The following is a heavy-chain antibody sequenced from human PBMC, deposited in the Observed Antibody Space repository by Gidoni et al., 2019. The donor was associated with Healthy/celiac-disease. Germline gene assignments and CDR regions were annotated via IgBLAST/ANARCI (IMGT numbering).Heavy chain of an antibody. D-gene: IGHD3-22*01. CDR2: ISSSSSYI. CDR1: GFTFISYS. J-gene: IGHJ3*02. V-gene: IGHV3-21*01. CDR3: ARLSRSYYDSSVPDAFDI. Sequence: EVQLVESGGGLVKPGGSLRLSCAASGFTFISYSLNWVRQAPGKGLEWVSSISSSSSYIYYADSVKGRFTISRDNAKNSLYLQMNSLRAEDTAVYYCARLSRSYYDSSVPDAFDIWGQGTMVTVSS.